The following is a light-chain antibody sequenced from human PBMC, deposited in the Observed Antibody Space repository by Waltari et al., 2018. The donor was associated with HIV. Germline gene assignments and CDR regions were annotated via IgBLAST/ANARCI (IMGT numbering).Light chain of an antibody. CDR3: ASYTTTTTPHMV. Sequence: QSALTQPASVSGSPGQSSAIPCTGTSSDVGAYNFVSWYQQHPDKAPKLLIYEAAHRPSGVSDRFSGSKSGNTASLTISGLQAEDEADYYCASYTTTTTPHMVFGGGTRLSVL. CDR2: EAA. J-gene: IGLJ2*01. CDR1: SSDVGAYNF. V-gene: IGLV2-14*01.